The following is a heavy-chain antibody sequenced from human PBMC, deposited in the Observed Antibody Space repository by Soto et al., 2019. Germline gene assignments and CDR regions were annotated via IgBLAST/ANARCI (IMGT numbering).Heavy chain of an antibody. Sequence: EVHLLESGGGLVQPGGSLRLSCAASGFTFISYAMNWVRQAPGKGLQWVSAISGGGDATFYADSVKGRFTISRDNSRNTGTRQMNSLGADDTAVYYCARKVPGSTTRPDYWYFDLWGRGTLVTVSA. D-gene: IGHD3-10*01. CDR3: ARKVPGSTTRPDYWYFDL. CDR2: ISGGGDAT. V-gene: IGHV3-23*01. J-gene: IGHJ2*01. CDR1: GFTFISYA.